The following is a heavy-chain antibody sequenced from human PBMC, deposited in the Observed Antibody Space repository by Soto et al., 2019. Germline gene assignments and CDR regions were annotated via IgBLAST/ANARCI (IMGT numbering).Heavy chain of an antibody. CDR2: IDPSESYT. CDR1: GYIFTSYW. J-gene: IGHJ4*02. V-gene: IGHV5-10-1*01. CDR3: ARRYRLALSSPAFVY. D-gene: IGHD5-12*01. Sequence: EVQLVQSGAEVKKPGESLRISCKGSGYIFTSYWISWLRQMPGKGLEWMGRIDPSESYTKYSPSFQGHVTISGDKSINTAYLQWSSLKASDTAMYFCARRYRLALSSPAFVYWGQGTLVTVSS.